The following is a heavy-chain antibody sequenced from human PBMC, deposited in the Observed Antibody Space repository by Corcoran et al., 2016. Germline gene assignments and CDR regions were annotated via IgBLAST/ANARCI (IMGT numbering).Heavy chain of an antibody. CDR2: TYYRSKWYN. J-gene: IGHJ6*02. V-gene: IGHV6-1*01. Sequence: QVQLQQSGPGLVKPSQTLSLTCAISGDSVSSNSAAWNWIRQSPSRGLEWLGRTYYRSKWYNDYAVSVKSRITINPDTSKNQFSLQLNSVTPEDTAVYYCARLAVAGNGFGRNYYYGMDVWGQGTTVTVSS. CDR3: ARLAVAGNGFGRNYYYGMDV. CDR1: GDSVSSNSAA. D-gene: IGHD6-19*01.